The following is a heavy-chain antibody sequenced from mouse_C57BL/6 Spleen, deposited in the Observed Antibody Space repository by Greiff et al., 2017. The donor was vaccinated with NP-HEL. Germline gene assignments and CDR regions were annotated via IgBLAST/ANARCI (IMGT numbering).Heavy chain of an antibody. CDR1: GYTFTSYW. V-gene: IGHV1-7*01. CDR3: ARFGDYAWFAY. Sequence: VQLQQSGAELAKPGASVKLSCKASGYTFTSYWMHWVKQRPGQGLEWIGYINPSSGYTKYNQKFKDKATLTADQSSSTAYMQLSSLTYEDSAVYYCARFGDYAWFAYWGQGTLVTVSA. J-gene: IGHJ3*01. D-gene: IGHD2-4*01. CDR2: INPSSGYT.